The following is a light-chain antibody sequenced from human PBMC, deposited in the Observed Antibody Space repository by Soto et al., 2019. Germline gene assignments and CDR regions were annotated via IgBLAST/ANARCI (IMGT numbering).Light chain of an antibody. V-gene: IGKV3-11*01. Sequence: EIVLTQSPATLSLSPGERATLSCRASQSVSSYLAWYQQKPGQAPRLLIYDASNRATGIPARFSGSGSGTDFTPTITSLEPEDFAVYYCQQRSNWPRYTFRQGTKLEI. CDR2: DAS. CDR1: QSVSSY. CDR3: QQRSNWPRYT. J-gene: IGKJ2*01.